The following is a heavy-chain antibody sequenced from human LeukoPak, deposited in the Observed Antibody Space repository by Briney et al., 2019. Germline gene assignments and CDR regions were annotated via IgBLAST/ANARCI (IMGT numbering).Heavy chain of an antibody. D-gene: IGHD3-22*01. CDR3: ARDRYYYDSSGYLN. CDR2: ISSSGSTI. V-gene: IGHV3-11*01. J-gene: IGHJ4*02. CDR1: GFTFSDYY. Sequence: PGGSLRLSCAASGFTFSDYYMSWIRQAPGKGLEWVSYISSSGSTIYYADSVKGRFTISRDNAKNSLYLQMNSLRAEDTAVYYCARDRYYYDSSGYLNWGQGTLVTVSS.